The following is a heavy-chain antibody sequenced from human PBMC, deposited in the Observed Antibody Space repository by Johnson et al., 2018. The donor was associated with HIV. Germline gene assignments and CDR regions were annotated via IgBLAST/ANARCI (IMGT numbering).Heavy chain of an antibody. CDR3: ARVRTGRENAVDI. CDR1: GFTFSSYA. J-gene: IGHJ3*02. D-gene: IGHD2-8*02. Sequence: QVQLVESGGGVVQPGRSLRLSCAASGFTFSSYAMHWVRQAPGKGLEWVAVISYDGSNKYYADSVKGRFTISRDNSKSTLYLQMNSLRAEDTAVYYCARVRTGRENAVDIWGQGTIVTVSS. CDR2: ISYDGSNK. V-gene: IGHV3-30*04.